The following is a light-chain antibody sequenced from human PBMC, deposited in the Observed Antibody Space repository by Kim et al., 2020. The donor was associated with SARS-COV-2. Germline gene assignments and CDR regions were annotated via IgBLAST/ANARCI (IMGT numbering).Light chain of an antibody. Sequence: QSALTQPRSVSGSPGQSVTISCTGTSSDVGGYNYVSWYQHHPGKAPKLMIYTVSKRPSGVPDRFSGSKSGNTASLTISGLQPEDEADYYCCSYAGTNPSKVFGTGTTVTVL. CDR1: SSDVGGYNY. V-gene: IGLV2-11*01. CDR3: CSYAGTNPSKV. CDR2: TVS. J-gene: IGLJ1*01.